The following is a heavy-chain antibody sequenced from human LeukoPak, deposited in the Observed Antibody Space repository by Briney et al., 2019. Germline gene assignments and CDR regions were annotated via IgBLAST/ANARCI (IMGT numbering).Heavy chain of an antibody. CDR1: GVSMNYYF. J-gene: IGHJ2*01. CDR2: IHSSGTT. D-gene: IGHD6-19*01. CDR3: ARRGIAVAGSWYFDL. Sequence: SETLSLTCTVSGVSMNYYFWNWIRQPAGEGLQWIRRIHSSGTTNYNPSLKSRVTISVDTSKNQFSLKLSSVTAADTAVYYCARRGIAVAGSWYFDLWGRGTLVTVSS. V-gene: IGHV4-4*07.